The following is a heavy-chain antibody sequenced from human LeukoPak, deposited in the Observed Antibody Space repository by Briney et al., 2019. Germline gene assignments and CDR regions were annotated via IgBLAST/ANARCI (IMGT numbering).Heavy chain of an antibody. J-gene: IGHJ4*02. CDR3: ATNEVVGLYSYFDY. V-gene: IGHV1-2*02. Sequence: GASVKVSCKASGYTFTDHYMHWVRQAPGEGREWMGWSSPKSGGTNYAQKFQGRVTMTRDTSVSTAYMELSRLRSDDTAVYYCATNEVVGLYSYFDYWGQGTLVTVSS. D-gene: IGHD5-12*01. CDR2: SSPKSGGT. CDR1: GYTFTDHY.